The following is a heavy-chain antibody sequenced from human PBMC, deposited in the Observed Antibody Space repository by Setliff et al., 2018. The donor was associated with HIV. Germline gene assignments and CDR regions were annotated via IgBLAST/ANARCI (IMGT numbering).Heavy chain of an antibody. CDR3: ARMIDCTTALCYRWFDP. Sequence: PGGSLRLSCKASGFTFKIYAMSWLRQAPGKGLEWVSAISNSGGNTYYADSVKGRFTISRDNSENTLYLQMNSLRPEDTAIYYCARMIDCTTALCYRWFDPWGQGTLVTVSS. D-gene: IGHD2-8*01. J-gene: IGHJ5*02. CDR2: ISNSGGNT. CDR1: GFTFKIYA. V-gene: IGHV3-23*01.